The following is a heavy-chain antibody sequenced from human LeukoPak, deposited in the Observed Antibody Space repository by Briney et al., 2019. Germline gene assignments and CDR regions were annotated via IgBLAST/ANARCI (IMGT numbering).Heavy chain of an antibody. J-gene: IGHJ3*02. CDR2: ISSSSSYI. CDR3: ARDWGSRGKFDI. D-gene: IGHD3-16*01. V-gene: IGHV3-21*01. CDR1: GFTFSSYS. Sequence: KPGGSLRLSCAASGFTFSSYSMNWVRQAPGKGLEWVSSISSSSSYIYYADSVKGRFTISRDNAKNSLYLQMNSMRAEDTAVYYCARDWGSRGKFDIWGQGTMVTVSS.